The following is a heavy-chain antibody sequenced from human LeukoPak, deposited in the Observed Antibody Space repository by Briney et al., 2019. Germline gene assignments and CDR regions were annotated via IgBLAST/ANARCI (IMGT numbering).Heavy chain of an antibody. CDR3: ARARGNYISELDY. J-gene: IGHJ4*02. CDR1: GGSISSSNYY. D-gene: IGHD1-26*01. V-gene: IGHV4-39*07. CDR2: IYYSGST. Sequence: KPSETLSLTCSASGGSISSSNYYWGWIRQPPGKGLEWIGSIYYSGSTYYNPSLKSRVTISVDTSKNQFSLKVNSVTAADTAVYYCARARGNYISELDYWGQGTLVTVSS.